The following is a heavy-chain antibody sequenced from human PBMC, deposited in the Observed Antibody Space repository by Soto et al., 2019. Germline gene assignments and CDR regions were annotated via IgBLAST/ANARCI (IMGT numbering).Heavy chain of an antibody. CDR1: GFTFSNAW. V-gene: IGHV3-15*07. CDR3: TTTVGGVIVVVPAAMRENYFDY. Sequence: GGSLRLSCAASGFTFSNAWMNWVRQAPGKGLEWVGRIKSKTDGGTTDYAAPVKGRFTISRDDSKNTLYLQMNSLKTEDTAVYYCTTTVGGVIVVVPAAMRENYFDYWGQGTLVTVSS. J-gene: IGHJ4*02. D-gene: IGHD2-2*01. CDR2: IKSKTDGGTT.